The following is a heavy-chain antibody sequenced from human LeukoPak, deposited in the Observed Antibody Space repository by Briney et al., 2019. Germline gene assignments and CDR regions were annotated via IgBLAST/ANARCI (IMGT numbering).Heavy chain of an antibody. V-gene: IGHV4-59*01. CDR2: INYSGNT. CDR3: ATYYSGSQGGWFDP. CDR1: GGSISNYY. Sequence: PSGTLSLTCGVSGGSISNYYWSWIRQPPGKGLEWIGYINYSGNTHYNPSLKSRVTISVDTSKNQFSLKLSSVTAADTAVYYCATYYSGSQGGWFDPWGQGTLVTVSS. J-gene: IGHJ5*02. D-gene: IGHD1-26*01.